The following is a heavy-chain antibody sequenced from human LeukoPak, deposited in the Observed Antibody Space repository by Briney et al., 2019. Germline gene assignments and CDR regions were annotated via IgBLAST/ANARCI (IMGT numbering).Heavy chain of an antibody. Sequence: PSETLSLTCTVSGGSISGYYWSWIRQPPGKGLEWIGYIYYSGSTNYNPSLKSRVTISVDTSKNQFSLKLSSVTAADTAVYYCARDFDDGYNLALDYWGQGTLGTVSS. CDR1: GGSISGYY. CDR3: ARDFDDGYNLALDY. J-gene: IGHJ4*02. CDR2: IYYSGST. V-gene: IGHV4-59*01. D-gene: IGHD5-24*01.